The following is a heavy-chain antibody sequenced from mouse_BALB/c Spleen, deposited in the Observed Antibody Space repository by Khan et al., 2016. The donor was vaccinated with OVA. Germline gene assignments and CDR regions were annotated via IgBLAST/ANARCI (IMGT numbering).Heavy chain of an antibody. V-gene: IGHV5-17*02. CDR3: ATSYFYGYYFDY. CDR1: GFTFSSYG. Sequence: EVMLVESGGGLVQPGGSRKLSCAASGFTFSSYGMHWVRQAPEKGLEWVAYISGDSSTIYYADTVKGRFTISRDNPKNTLFLQMTSLMSEDTARYYCATSYFYGYYFDYWGLGTTLTVSS. D-gene: IGHD1-1*01. CDR2: ISGDSSTI. J-gene: IGHJ2*01.